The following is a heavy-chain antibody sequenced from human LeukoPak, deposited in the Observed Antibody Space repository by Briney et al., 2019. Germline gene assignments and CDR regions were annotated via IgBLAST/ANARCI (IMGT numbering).Heavy chain of an antibody. CDR1: GFTFNNYG. CDR3: AQNGGGSGTYYTY. D-gene: IGHD3-10*01. J-gene: IGHJ4*02. CDR2: ISDSATRT. V-gene: IGHV3-23*01. Sequence: GGSLRLSCAASGFTFNNYGMTWVRQAPGKGLEWVSTISDSATRTYYADSVEGRFTISRDNSRNTLSLQMNSLRDEDSAMYYCAQNGGGSGTYYTYWGLGTLVTVSS.